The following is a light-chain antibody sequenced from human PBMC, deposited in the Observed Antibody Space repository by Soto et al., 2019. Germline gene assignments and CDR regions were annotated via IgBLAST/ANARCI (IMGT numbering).Light chain of an antibody. CDR3: HQANSFPLT. CDR2: GAS. J-gene: IGKJ4*01. CDR1: QSVSKNY. V-gene: IGKV3-20*01. Sequence: ILLTQSPCTLSLSPGERATLSCRASQSVSKNYLAWYQQKPGQAPRLLIYGASNRATGIPERFSGSGSGTDFTLTISSLQPEDFETYYCHQANSFPLTFGGGTKVDIK.